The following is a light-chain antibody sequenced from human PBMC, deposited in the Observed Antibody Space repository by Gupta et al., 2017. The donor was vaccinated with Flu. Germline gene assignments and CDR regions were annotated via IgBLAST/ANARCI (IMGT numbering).Light chain of an antibody. CDR3: MQPLNSPWT. CDR2: LGS. V-gene: IGKV2-28*01. J-gene: IGKJ1*01. CDR1: QSLLYSNGYNY. Sequence: DIVMTQSPLSLAVTPGEPASISCRSSQSLLYSNGYNYVNWYLQKPGQSPQLLIHLGSNRASGVPERFRCRGSGTYCTLKISRVEGEDVGIYFCMQPLNSPWTCGQGTKVEIK.